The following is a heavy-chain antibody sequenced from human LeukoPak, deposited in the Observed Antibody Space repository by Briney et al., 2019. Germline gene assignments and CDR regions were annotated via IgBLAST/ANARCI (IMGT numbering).Heavy chain of an antibody. CDR1: GFSISTFY. CDR3: ARDYYDTSGYSRDAFDF. V-gene: IGHV4-38-2*02. J-gene: IGHJ3*01. Sequence: SETLSLTCAVSGFSISTFYWAWIRQPPGKGLEWIGSLYHSGTTYYNPSLKSRVSISVDMPKNQFSLKLSSVTAADTAVYYCARDYYDTSGYSRDAFDFWGQGTMVTVSS. D-gene: IGHD3-22*01. CDR2: LYHSGTT.